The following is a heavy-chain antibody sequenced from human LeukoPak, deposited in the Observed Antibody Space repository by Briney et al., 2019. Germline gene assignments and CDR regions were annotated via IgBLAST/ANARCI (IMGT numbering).Heavy chain of an antibody. J-gene: IGHJ4*02. CDR1: EFTFSSYS. D-gene: IGHD6-13*01. V-gene: IGHV3-23*01. CDR2: ISGSGGST. Sequence: GGSLRLSCAASEFTFSSYSMSWVRQAPGKGLEWVSAISGSGGSTYYADSVKGRFTISRDNSKNTLYLQMNSLRAEDTAVYYCAKSPAAAGPEDFDYWGQGTLVTVSS. CDR3: AKSPAAAGPEDFDY.